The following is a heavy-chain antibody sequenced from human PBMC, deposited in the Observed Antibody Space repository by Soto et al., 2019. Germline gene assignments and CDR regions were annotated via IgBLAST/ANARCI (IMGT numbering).Heavy chain of an antibody. D-gene: IGHD3-3*01. Sequence: GGSLRLSCAASGFSFSNYAMTWVRQAPGKGLEWVSTISGGGGSTYYADSVKGRFSISRDNSKNTLYLQMNSLRAEDTAVYYCAKDPAVTIFGVAPDYWGQGTLVTVSS. CDR1: GFSFSNYA. CDR2: ISGGGGST. V-gene: IGHV3-23*01. J-gene: IGHJ4*02. CDR3: AKDPAVTIFGVAPDY.